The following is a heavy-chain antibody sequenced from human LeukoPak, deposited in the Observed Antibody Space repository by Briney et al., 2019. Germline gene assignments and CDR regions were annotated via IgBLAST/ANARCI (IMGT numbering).Heavy chain of an antibody. CDR3: ARDWKCDC. CDR1: GSAFRNYA. J-gene: IGHJ4*02. CDR2: ISDSGAKT. V-gene: IGHV3-23*01. Sequence: GGSLRLSCAASGSAFRNYAMTWVRQAPGKGLEWVAAISDSGAKTSYADSVKGRYTISRDNSKNMLYLQMNSLRVEDTAVYSCARDWKCDCWGQGTLATVSS. D-gene: IGHD1-1*01.